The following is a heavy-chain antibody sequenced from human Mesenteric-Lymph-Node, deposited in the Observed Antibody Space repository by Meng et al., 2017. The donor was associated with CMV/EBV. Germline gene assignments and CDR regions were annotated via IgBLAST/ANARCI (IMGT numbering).Heavy chain of an antibody. CDR1: GFTFSSYS. J-gene: IGHJ3*01. CDR3: ARGLPIFGVVGDAFDV. V-gene: IGHV3-30*03. Sequence: GESLKISCAASGFTFSSYSMNWVRQAPGKGLEWVALISYDGNIKNYADSVKGRFTVSREESKNTLYLQMNSLRPEDTAVYYCARGLPIFGVVGDAFDVWGQGTMVTVSS. D-gene: IGHD3-3*01. CDR2: ISYDGNIK.